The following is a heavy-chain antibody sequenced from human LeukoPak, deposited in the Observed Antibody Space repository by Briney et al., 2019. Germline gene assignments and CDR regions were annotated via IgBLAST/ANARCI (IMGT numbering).Heavy chain of an antibody. D-gene: IGHD3-16*02. Sequence: GGSLRLSCAASGFTFSSYSMNWVRQAPGKGLEWVSSISSSSSYMYSADSVEGRFTISRDNAKNSLYLHMNSLRVEDTAVYYCVRDRALDYWGQGTLVTVSS. CDR3: VRDRALDY. J-gene: IGHJ4*02. CDR2: ISSSSSYM. CDR1: GFTFSSYS. V-gene: IGHV3-21*01.